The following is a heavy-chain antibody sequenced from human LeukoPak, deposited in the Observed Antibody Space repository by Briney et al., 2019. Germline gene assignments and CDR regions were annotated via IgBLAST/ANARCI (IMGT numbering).Heavy chain of an antibody. J-gene: IGHJ4*01. CDR2: IRQDGSET. CDR1: GFIFSTYW. V-gene: IGHV3-7*01. CDR3: VRGCGRASCPYFFDA. Sequence: GGSLRLSCAASGFIFSTYWMSWVSHAPGKGLEWVATIRQDGSETHYVGSVRGRFTVSRDNAKNSLYLQVNSLRAEDTAVYYCVRGCGRASCPYFFDAWGHGSLVTVSS. D-gene: IGHD2-2*01.